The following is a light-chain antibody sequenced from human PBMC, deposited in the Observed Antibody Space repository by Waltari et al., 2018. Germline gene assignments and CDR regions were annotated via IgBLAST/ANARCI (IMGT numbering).Light chain of an antibody. CDR2: DVN. J-gene: IGLJ1*01. V-gene: IGLV2-11*01. CDR1: SSDVGAYDY. CDR3: CSYAGNYANYV. Sequence: QSALIPPRAVSRSPGQSVIISCTGASSDVGAYDYVSWYQQHPGKAPTLIIYDVNNRPSGVTDRFSGSKSGNAASLTISGLQAEDEADYYCCSYAGNYANYVFGTGTKLT.